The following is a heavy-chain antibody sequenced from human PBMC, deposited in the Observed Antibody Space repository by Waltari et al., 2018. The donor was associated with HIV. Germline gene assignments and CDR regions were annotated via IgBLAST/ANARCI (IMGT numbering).Heavy chain of an antibody. CDR1: GFSLSSYI. V-gene: IGHV3-48*02. Sequence: SGGGSIQPGGSLRLSCVASGFSLSSYIVNWLRQTPGKALEWVAYMGTTPTARYYEDSVRDRFTVFADKTKQSVYLQISNLQDEDSAVYYCARGLSYFDGKPLPWYLDLWGRGSRVTVAS. CDR2: MGTTPTAR. CDR3: ARGLSYFDGKPLPWYLDL. J-gene: IGHJ2*01. D-gene: IGHD3-9*01.